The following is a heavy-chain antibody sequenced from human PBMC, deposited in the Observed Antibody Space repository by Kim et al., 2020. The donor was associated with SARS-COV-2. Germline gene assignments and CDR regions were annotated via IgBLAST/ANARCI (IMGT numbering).Heavy chain of an antibody. CDR2: IYYSGST. CDR1: GGSISSYY. Sequence: SETLSLTCTVSGGSISSYYWSWIRQPPGKGLEWIGYIYYSGSTNYNPSLKSRVTISVDTSKNQFSLKLSSVTAADTAVYYCARGYCSSTSCYGYFDYWGQGTLVTVSS. D-gene: IGHD2-2*01. J-gene: IGHJ4*02. V-gene: IGHV4-59*01. CDR3: ARGYCSSTSCYGYFDY.